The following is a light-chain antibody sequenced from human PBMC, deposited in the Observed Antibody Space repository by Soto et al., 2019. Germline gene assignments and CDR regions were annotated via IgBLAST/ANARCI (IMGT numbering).Light chain of an antibody. Sequence: AIRMTQSPSSLSASTGDRVTITCRASQGIASYLAWYQQKPGKAPKLLIYAASTLQSGVPSRFSGSVSGIDFTLTISWLQSEDSATYYCLQYYNSPLTVGGGTKVEIK. J-gene: IGKJ4*01. CDR2: AAS. V-gene: IGKV1-8*01. CDR3: LQYYNSPLT. CDR1: QGIASY.